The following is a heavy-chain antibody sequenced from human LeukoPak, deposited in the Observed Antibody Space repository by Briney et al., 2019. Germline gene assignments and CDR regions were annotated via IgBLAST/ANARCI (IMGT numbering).Heavy chain of an antibody. V-gene: IGHV3-33*01. J-gene: IGHJ4*02. CDR2: IWSDGSYK. D-gene: IGHD5-24*01. CDR3: ARDFSLQLFDY. Sequence: PGRSLRLSCAASGFTFSSYGFHWVRQAPGKGLEWVAVIWSDGSYKYYADSVKGRFTISRDDSKNTLYLQMNSLRAEDTAVYYCARDFSLQLFDYWGQGTPVTVSS. CDR1: GFTFSSYG.